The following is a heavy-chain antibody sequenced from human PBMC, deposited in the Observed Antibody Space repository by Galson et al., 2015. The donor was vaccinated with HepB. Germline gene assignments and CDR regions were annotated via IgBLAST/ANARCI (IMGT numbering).Heavy chain of an antibody. D-gene: IGHD3-10*01. J-gene: IGHJ4*02. CDR1: GFTFSSYA. CDR2: ISGSGGST. Sequence: SLRLSCAASGFTFSSYAMSWVRQAPGKGLEWVSAISGSGGSTYYADSVKGRFTISRDNSKNTLYLQMNSLRAEDTAVYYCAKPEFGELWFLDYWGQGTLVTVSS. CDR3: AKPEFGELWFLDY. V-gene: IGHV3-23*01.